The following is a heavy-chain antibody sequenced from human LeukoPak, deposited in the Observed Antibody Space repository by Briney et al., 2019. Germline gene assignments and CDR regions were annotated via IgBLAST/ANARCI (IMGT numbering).Heavy chain of an antibody. CDR2: IYPGDSDT. J-gene: IGHJ3*01. Sequence: GEPLKISCQASGYSFISYWIGWVRQMPGKRVEWMGIIYPGDSDTKYSPSFQGQVTFSADKVSNTAYLQWSSLKSSDTAMYYCAREMGSGSRMSFDVWGQGTMVTVSS. V-gene: IGHV5-51*01. CDR1: GYSFISYW. D-gene: IGHD2-8*01. CDR3: AREMGSGSRMSFDV.